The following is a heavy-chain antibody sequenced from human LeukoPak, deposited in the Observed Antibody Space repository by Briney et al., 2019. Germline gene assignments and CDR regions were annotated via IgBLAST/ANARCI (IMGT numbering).Heavy chain of an antibody. CDR1: GFTVSSNY. Sequence: GGSLRLSCAASGFTVSSNYMSWVRQAPGKGLEWVSVIYSGGSTYYADSVKGRFTISRDNAKNSLYLQMNSLRAEDTAVYYCARAVKEASIVGAGFDPWGQGTLVTVSS. J-gene: IGHJ5*02. CDR2: IYSGGST. D-gene: IGHD1-26*01. V-gene: IGHV3-53*01. CDR3: ARAVKEASIVGAGFDP.